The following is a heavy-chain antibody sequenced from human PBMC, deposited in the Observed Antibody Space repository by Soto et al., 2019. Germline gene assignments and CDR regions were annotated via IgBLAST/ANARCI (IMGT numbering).Heavy chain of an antibody. CDR3: AREEGFIWDFWSANFDY. Sequence: GGSLRLSCAASGFTFSSYWMSWVRQAPGKGLEWVANIKQDGSEKYYVDSVKGRFTISRDNAKNSLYLQMNSLRAEDTAVYYCAREEGFIWDFWSANFDYWGQGTLVTVSS. V-gene: IGHV3-7*01. CDR2: IKQDGSEK. J-gene: IGHJ4*02. CDR1: GFTFSSYW. D-gene: IGHD3-3*01.